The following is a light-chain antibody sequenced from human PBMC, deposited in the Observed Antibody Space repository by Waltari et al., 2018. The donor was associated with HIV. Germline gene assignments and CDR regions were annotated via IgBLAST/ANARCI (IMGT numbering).Light chain of an antibody. J-gene: IGKJ2*01. CDR3: QQSYSTPYT. CDR2: SAS. Sequence: DIQMTQSPSSLSAALGDRVTITCRASQSISSYLNWYQQRPGKAPKLLIYSASSLQSGVPSRFSGSGSGTDFTLTISSLQPEDFATYYCQQSYSTPYTFGQGTKLEIK. CDR1: QSISSY. V-gene: IGKV1-39*01.